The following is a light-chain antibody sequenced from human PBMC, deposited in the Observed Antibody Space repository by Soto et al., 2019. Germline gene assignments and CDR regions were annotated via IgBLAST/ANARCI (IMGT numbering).Light chain of an antibody. Sequence: QSVLTQPASVSGSPGQSITISCTGTSSDVGGYNYVSWYQQHPGKAPKLMIYEVSNRPSGVSNRFSGSKSGNTASLTISGLQADDADDYYCRSYTSSSPRVFGGGTKLTVL. CDR1: SSDVGGYNY. J-gene: IGLJ3*02. CDR2: EVS. V-gene: IGLV2-14*01. CDR3: RSYTSSSPRV.